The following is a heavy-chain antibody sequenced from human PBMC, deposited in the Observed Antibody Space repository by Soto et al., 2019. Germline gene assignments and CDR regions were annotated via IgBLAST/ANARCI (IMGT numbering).Heavy chain of an antibody. V-gene: IGHV4-59*01. CDR1: GSSISCYY. Sequence: PSETLSLTCNVSGSSISCYYWSWIRKHPGKGLEWIGYVYYTGSTLHNPSLKSRVSISVDMSKKKLSLRLSSVTAADTAVYYCARTRMIESWIDYWGQGTPVTVSS. CDR2: VYYTGST. CDR3: ARTRMIESWIDY. D-gene: IGHD3-16*01. J-gene: IGHJ4*02.